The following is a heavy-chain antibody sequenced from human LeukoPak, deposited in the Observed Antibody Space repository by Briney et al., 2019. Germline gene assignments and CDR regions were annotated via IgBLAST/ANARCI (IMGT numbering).Heavy chain of an antibody. V-gene: IGHV4-38-2*02. D-gene: IGHD3-10*01. Sequence: SSETLSLTCTVSGYSISSGYYWGWIRQPPGKGLEWIGSIYHSGSTYYNPSLKSRVTISVDTSKNQFSLKLSSVTAADTAVYYCARDSGTTGEVKFDPWGQGTLVTVSS. CDR3: ARDSGTTGEVKFDP. J-gene: IGHJ5*02. CDR1: GYSISSGYY. CDR2: IYHSGST.